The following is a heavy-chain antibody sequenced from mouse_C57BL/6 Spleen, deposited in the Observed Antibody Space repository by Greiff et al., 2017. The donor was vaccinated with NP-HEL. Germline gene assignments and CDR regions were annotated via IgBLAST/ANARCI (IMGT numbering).Heavy chain of an antibody. CDR1: GYTFTDYE. J-gene: IGHJ2*01. Sequence: VLLVESGAELVRPGASVTLSCKASGYTFTDYEMHWVKQTPVHGLEWIGAIDPETGGTAYNQKFKGKAILTADKSSSTAYMALRSLTSEDSAVYYCKLTGHFDYWGQGTTLTVSS. CDR2: IDPETGGT. CDR3: KLTGHFDY. D-gene: IGHD4-1*01. V-gene: IGHV1-15*01.